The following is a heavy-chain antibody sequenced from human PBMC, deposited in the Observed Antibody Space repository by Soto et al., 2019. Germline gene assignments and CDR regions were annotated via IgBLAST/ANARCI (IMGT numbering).Heavy chain of an antibody. J-gene: IGHJ4*02. CDR3: ASGPLGGRGYCSGGRCPYSIDY. CDR2: IYSGGYT. V-gene: IGHV3-66*01. CDR1: GFTVITNY. Sequence: GGSLRLSCAASGFTVITNYMSWVRQAPGKGLGWVSVIYSGGYTLNADSVKGRFSISRDNSKNTLYLQMNSLRAEDTAVYYCASGPLGGRGYCSGGRCPYSIDYWGQGTLVTVSS. D-gene: IGHD2-15*01.